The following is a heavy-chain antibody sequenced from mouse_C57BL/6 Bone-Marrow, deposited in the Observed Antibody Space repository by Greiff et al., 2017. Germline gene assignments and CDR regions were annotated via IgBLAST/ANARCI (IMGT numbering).Heavy chain of an antibody. CDR3: ANFNTTVVDPPGY. CDR2: IFPGSGST. CDR1: GYTFTDYY. J-gene: IGHJ2*01. D-gene: IGHD1-1*01. V-gene: IGHV1-75*01. Sequence: VQLQQSGPELVKPGASVKISCKASGYTFTDYYINWVKQRPGQGLEWIGWIFPGSGSTYYNEKFKGKATLTVDKSSSPAYMLLSSLISEDSAVYFCANFNTTVVDPPGYWGQGTTLTVSS.